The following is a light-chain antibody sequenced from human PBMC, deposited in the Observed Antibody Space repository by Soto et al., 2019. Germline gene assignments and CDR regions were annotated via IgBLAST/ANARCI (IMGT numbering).Light chain of an antibody. CDR2: DVS. V-gene: IGLV2-14*01. J-gene: IGLJ1*01. CDR1: SGDIGDYNY. CDR3: CSYTRSGTLI. Sequence: QSVLTQPASVSGSPGQSITISCVGTSGDIGDYNYVSWYQQHPGKVPKVIIYDVSTRPSGVSYRFSGTKSGNTASLTVSGLQAEDEADYYCCSYTRSGTLIFGTGTKATVL.